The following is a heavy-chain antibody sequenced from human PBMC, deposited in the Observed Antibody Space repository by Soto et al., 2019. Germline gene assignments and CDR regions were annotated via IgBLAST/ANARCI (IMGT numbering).Heavy chain of an antibody. J-gene: IGHJ5*01. CDR3: TKDPYQLMVYTFDF. D-gene: IGHD2-8*01. V-gene: IGHV3-9*01. CDR1: GFTFGDYA. Sequence: VQLVESGGGLVQPGRSLRLSCAASGFTFGDYAMHWVRQTPGKGLEWVSAISWNSGSRAYADSVKGRFSISRDNAKNSLYLQMNSLRPEDTALYYCTKDPYQLMVYTFDFWGQGTQVTVSS. CDR2: ISWNSGSR.